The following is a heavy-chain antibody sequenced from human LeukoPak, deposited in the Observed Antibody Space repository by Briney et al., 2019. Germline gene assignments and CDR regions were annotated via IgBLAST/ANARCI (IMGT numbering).Heavy chain of an antibody. J-gene: IGHJ4*02. CDR2: IYYSGST. CDR3: ARYYYDTSGYYYFDY. V-gene: IGHV4-59*08. D-gene: IGHD3-22*01. Sequence: SETLSLTCNVSGGSISAYYWSWIRQPPGKGLEYMGYIYYSGSTDYNPSFKSRITISVDTSKNQFSLKLSSVTAADTAVYYCARYYYDTSGYYYFDYWGQGTLVTVSS. CDR1: GGSISAYY.